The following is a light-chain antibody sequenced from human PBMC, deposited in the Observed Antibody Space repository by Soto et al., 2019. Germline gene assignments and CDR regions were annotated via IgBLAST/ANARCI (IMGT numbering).Light chain of an antibody. J-gene: IGLJ2*01. CDR3: AAWDDSLNGPV. CDR2: SNK. Sequence: QSVLTQPPSASGTPGQRVTISCSGSSSNIGSNTVNWYQHLPGTAPKLLIYSNKQRPSGVPDRFSGSKSGTSASLAISGLQSDDEADYYCAAWDDSLNGPVFGGGTKLTVL. V-gene: IGLV1-44*01. CDR1: SSNIGSNT.